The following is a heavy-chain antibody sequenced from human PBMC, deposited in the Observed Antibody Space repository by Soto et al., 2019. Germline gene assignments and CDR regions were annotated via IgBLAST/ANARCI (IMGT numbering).Heavy chain of an antibody. J-gene: IGHJ6*02. D-gene: IGHD3-3*01. CDR2: IIPIFGTA. Sequence: SVKVSCKASGGTFSSYAISWVRQAPGQGLEWMGGIIPIFGTANYAQKFQGRVTITADESTSTAYMELSSLRSEDTAVYYCASARLWSGYYSGNYYYYSMDVWGQGTTVTVSS. CDR3: ASARLWSGYYSGNYYYYSMDV. V-gene: IGHV1-69*13. CDR1: GGTFSSYA.